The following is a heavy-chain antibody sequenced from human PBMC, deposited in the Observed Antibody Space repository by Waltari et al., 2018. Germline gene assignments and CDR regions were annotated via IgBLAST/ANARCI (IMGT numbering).Heavy chain of an antibody. CDR1: GGPISSYY. CDR2: IYYSGST. J-gene: IGHJ4*02. Sequence: QVQLQESGPGLVKPSETLSLTCPVSGGPISSYYWLWIRQPPGKGLGWIGYIYYSGSTNYNPSLKSRVTISVDTSKNQFSLKLSSVTAADTAVYYCASLGWNYYDSSGYYYVKDWGQGTLVTVSS. CDR3: ASLGWNYYDSSGYYYVKD. D-gene: IGHD3-22*01. V-gene: IGHV4-59*01.